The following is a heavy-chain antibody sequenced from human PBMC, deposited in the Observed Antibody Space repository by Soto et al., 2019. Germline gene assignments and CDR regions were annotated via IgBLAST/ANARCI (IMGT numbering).Heavy chain of an antibody. CDR1: GYTFTSYD. CDR3: ASPARNYDFWTGYSFDI. V-gene: IGHV1-8*01. CDR2: MNPNSGNT. D-gene: IGHD3-3*01. J-gene: IGHJ3*02. Sequence: ASVKVSCKASGYTFTSYDINWVRQATGQGLEWMGWMNPNSGNTGYAQKFQGRVTMTRNTSISTAYMELSSLRSEDTAVYYCASPARNYDFWTGYSFDIWGQGTMVTVSS.